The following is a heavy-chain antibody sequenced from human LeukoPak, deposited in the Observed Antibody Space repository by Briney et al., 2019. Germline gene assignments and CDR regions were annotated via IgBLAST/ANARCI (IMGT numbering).Heavy chain of an antibody. Sequence: SETLSLTCGVYGDSLSDYYWTWIRQPPGKGLEWIGEITHSGSTNYNPSLKSRVTISVDTSKNQFSLRLTSVTAADTAVYYCARPYTGTYAFDSWDEGALVTVSS. D-gene: IGHD1-26*01. CDR2: ITHSGST. J-gene: IGHJ4*02. V-gene: IGHV4-34*01. CDR1: GDSLSDYY. CDR3: ARPYTGTYAFDS.